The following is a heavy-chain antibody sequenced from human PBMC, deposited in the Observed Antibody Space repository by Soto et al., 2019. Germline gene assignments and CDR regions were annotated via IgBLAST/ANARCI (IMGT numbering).Heavy chain of an antibody. CDR1: GFTFSSYA. D-gene: IGHD6-6*01. Sequence: LRLSCAASGFTFSSYAMHWVRQAPGKGLEWVAVISYDGSNKYYADSVKGRFTISRDNSKNTLYLQMNSLRAEDTAVYYCARVPRIAARPKVDYYYYGMDVWGQGTTVTVSS. CDR3: ARVPRIAARPKVDYYYYGMDV. CDR2: ISYDGSNK. J-gene: IGHJ6*02. V-gene: IGHV3-30-3*01.